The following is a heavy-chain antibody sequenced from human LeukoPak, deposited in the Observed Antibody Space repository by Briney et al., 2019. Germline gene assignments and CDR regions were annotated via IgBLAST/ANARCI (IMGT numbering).Heavy chain of an antibody. D-gene: IGHD2-15*01. V-gene: IGHV1-18*01. Sequence: ASVKVSCKASGYPFTSYGISWVRQAPGQGLEWMGWISAYNGNTNYAQKLQGRVTMTTDTSTSTAYMELRSLRSDDTAVYYCARSRYCSGGSCYGDYWGQGTLVTVSS. CDR2: ISAYNGNT. J-gene: IGHJ4*02. CDR1: GYPFTSYG. CDR3: ARSRYCSGGSCYGDY.